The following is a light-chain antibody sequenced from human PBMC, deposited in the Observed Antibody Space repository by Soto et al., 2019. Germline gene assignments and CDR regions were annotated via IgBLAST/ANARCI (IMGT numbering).Light chain of an antibody. J-gene: IGKJ1*01. V-gene: IGKV1-5*03. CDR2: KAS. CDR1: QSVSSW. CDR3: QQYKSYSQT. Sequence: DIQMTQSPSTLSASVGDRVTITCRASQSVSSWLAWYQQKPGKAPNLLIYKASTLESGIPSRFSGSGSGTEFTLTIRSLQPDDFATYYCQQYKSYSQTFGQGTKVEIK.